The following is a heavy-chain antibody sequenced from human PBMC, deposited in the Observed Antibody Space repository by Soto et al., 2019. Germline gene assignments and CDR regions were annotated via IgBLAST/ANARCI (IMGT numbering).Heavy chain of an antibody. J-gene: IGHJ5*02. Sequence: SETLSLTCTVSGGSISSYYWSWIRQPPGKGLEWIGYIYYSGSTNYNPSLKSRVTISVDTSKNQFSLKLSSVTAADTAVYYCARAIAAAGTHWFDPWGQGTLVTVSS. V-gene: IGHV4-59*01. CDR1: GGSISSYY. D-gene: IGHD6-13*01. CDR3: ARAIAAAGTHWFDP. CDR2: IYYSGST.